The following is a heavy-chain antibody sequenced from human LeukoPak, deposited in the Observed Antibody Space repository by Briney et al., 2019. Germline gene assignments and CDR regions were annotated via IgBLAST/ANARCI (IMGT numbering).Heavy chain of an antibody. Sequence: ASVKVSCKASGTTFSGYYIHWVRQAPGQGLEWVGWINPNSGGTNYAQKFQGRVTMTRDTSTGTVYMELSSLRSEDTAVYYCAAGFRATDFDYWGQGTLVTVSS. CDR3: AAGFRATDFDY. V-gene: IGHV1-2*02. CDR2: INPNSGGT. J-gene: IGHJ4*02. CDR1: GTTFSGYY. D-gene: IGHD1-26*01.